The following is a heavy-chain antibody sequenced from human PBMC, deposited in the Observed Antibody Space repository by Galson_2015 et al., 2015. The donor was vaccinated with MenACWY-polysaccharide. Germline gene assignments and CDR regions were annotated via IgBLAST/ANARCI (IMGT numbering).Heavy chain of an antibody. V-gene: IGHV3-23*01. CDR2: ISGSGGST. CDR3: AKYGAIFGVVSHMDV. CDR1: GFTFSSYA. J-gene: IGHJ6*03. Sequence: SLRLSCAASGFTFSSYAMSWVRQAPGKGLEWVSAISGSGGSTYSAASVKGRFTISRDNSKNTLYLQMNSLRAEDTAVYYCAKYGAIFGVVSHMDVWGKGTTVTVSS. D-gene: IGHD3-3*01.